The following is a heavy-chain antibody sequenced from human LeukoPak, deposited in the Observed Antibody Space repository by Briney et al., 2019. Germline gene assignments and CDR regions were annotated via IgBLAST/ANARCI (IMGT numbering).Heavy chain of an antibody. Sequence: GGSLRLSCAASGFTVSSNYMSWVRQAPGKGLEWVSVIYSGGSTYYADSVKGRFTISRDNSKNTLYLRMNSLRAEDTAVYYCARDDYGGNSGRADYWGQGTLVTVSS. D-gene: IGHD4-23*01. CDR1: GFTVSSNY. J-gene: IGHJ4*02. CDR2: IYSGGST. V-gene: IGHV3-66*01. CDR3: ARDDYGGNSGRADY.